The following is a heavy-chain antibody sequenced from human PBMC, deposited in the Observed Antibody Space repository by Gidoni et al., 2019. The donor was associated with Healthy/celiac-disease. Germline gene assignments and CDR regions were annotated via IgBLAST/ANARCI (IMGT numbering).Heavy chain of an antibody. J-gene: IGHJ4*02. D-gene: IGHD6-19*01. CDR2: INHSGST. V-gene: IGHV4-34*01. Sequence: QVQLQQWGAGLLKPSETLSLTCAVYGGSFSGYYWSWIRQPPGKGLEWIGEINHSGSTNYNPSLKSRVTISVDTSKNQFSLKLSSVTAADTAVYYCARAVAGIGPFDYWGQGTLVTVSS. CDR1: GGSFSGYY. CDR3: ARAVAGIGPFDY.